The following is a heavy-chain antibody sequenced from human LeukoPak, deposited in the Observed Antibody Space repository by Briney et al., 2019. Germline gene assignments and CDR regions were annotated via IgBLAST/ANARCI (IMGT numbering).Heavy chain of an antibody. CDR1: GYAFTEND. D-gene: IGHD5-12*01. Sequence: ASVKVSCKASGYAFTENDISWVRQATGQGLEWMGWVNPNSGNTGYAQNFQGRVTMTRNTSISTVYMELSSLRYDDTAVYYCARGTVSGYGRLGHWGQGSLVTVSS. CDR2: VNPNSGNT. V-gene: IGHV1-8*01. CDR3: ARGTVSGYGRLGH. J-gene: IGHJ4*02.